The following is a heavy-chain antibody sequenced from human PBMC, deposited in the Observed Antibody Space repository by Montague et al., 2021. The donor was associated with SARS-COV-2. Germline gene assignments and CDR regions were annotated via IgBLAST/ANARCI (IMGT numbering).Heavy chain of an antibody. D-gene: IGHD1-26*01. CDR3: ATLGALAGNSLAFGV. J-gene: IGHJ3*01. CDR2: IFYTGAT. CDR1: SGSVYSHY. V-gene: IGHV4-59*02. Sequence: SETLSLTCTVSSGSVYSHYLAWIRQPPGKGLECIAYIFYTGATYYNPSLESRVSISVDTSKNQFALKVKSVTAADSAFYYCATLGALAGNSLAFGVSG.